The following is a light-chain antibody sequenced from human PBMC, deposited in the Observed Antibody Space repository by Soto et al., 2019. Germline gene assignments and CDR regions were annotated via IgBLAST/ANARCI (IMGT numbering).Light chain of an antibody. CDR2: AAS. CDR1: QSIVTY. V-gene: IGKV1-39*01. CDR3: QQSYSTPRP. J-gene: IGKJ3*01. Sequence: DIQMTQSPSSLSASVGDRVTITCRASQSIVTYLNWYLQKPGKAPKLLIYAASNLQSGVPSRFSSSGSETDFNLTISSLQPDDFATYFCQQSYSTPRPFGPGTKVDI.